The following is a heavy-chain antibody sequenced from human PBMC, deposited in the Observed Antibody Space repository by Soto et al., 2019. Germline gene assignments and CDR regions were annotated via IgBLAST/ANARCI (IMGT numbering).Heavy chain of an antibody. D-gene: IGHD3-22*01. Sequence: HPGGSLRLSCAASGYTLNCYAMAWVRQAPGKGLEWVSGISVNGRTNYADSVKGRFTISRDNSKNMVFLQMDTLRAEDTALYYCTKAGGWYYYDSSSPSDGSDVWGQGTMVTVSS. CDR1: GYTLNCYA. J-gene: IGHJ6*02. CDR2: ISVNGRT. CDR3: TKAGGWYYYDSSSPSDGSDV. V-gene: IGHV3-23*01.